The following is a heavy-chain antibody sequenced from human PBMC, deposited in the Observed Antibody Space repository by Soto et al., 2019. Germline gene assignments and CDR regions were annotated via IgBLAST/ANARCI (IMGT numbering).Heavy chain of an antibody. D-gene: IGHD6-19*01. CDR2: IWFDGSSK. CDR1: GFTFSSYG. V-gene: IGHV3-33*01. J-gene: IGHJ4*02. Sequence: QVQLVESGGGVVQPGRSLRLSCAASGFTFSSYGMHWVRQAPGKGLEWVALIWFDGSSKYYADSVKGRFTISRDNSKNTLYLHMNFLRAEYTAVYYCARDLGWDYYFDYWGQGTLVTVSS. CDR3: ARDLGWDYYFDY.